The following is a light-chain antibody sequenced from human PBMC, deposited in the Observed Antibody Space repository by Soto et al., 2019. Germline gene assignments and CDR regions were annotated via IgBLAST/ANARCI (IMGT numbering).Light chain of an antibody. CDR3: QQYNVWPRT. CDR1: QSVTNN. CDR2: GAS. J-gene: IGKJ1*01. V-gene: IGKV3-15*01. Sequence: EIVMTQSPTTLSVSPGERATLSCRASQSVTNNLAWYQQKPGQAPRLLVYGASTRATGIPARFSGSGSGTEFTLIISSLQSEDSAVYYCQQYNVWPRTFGQGTQVDIK.